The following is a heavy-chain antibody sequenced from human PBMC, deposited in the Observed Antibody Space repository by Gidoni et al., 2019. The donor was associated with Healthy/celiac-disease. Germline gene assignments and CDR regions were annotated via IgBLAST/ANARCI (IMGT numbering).Heavy chain of an antibody. D-gene: IGHD6-13*01. V-gene: IGHV3-33*01. J-gene: IGHJ3*02. CDR2: IWYDGSNK. CDR3: ARDVQQLGKGAFDI. CDR1: GFTFSSYG. Sequence: QVQLVESGGGVVQPGRSLRLSCAASGFTFSSYGMHWVRQAPGKGLEWVAVIWYDGSNKYYADSVKGRFTISRDNSKNTLYLQMNSLRAEDTAVYYCARDVQQLGKGAFDIWGQGTMVTVSS.